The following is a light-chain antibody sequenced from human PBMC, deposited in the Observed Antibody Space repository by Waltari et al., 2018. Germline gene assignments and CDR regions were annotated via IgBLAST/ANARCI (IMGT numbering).Light chain of an antibody. V-gene: IGLV1-47*01. CDR2: RNK. CDR3: AAWDDSLSGRV. Sequence: QSVLTQPPSASGTPGQRVTISCSGSSSNIGSNYVYWYQQLPGTAPRLLIYRNKQRPSGVPDRVSGSKSGTSASLAISGLRSEDEADYYCAAWDDSLSGRVFGTGTKVTVL. CDR1: SSNIGSNY. J-gene: IGLJ1*01.